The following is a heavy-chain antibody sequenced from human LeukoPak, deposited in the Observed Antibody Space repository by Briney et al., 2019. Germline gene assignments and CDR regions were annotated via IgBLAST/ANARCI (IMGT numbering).Heavy chain of an antibody. V-gene: IGHV3-7*01. J-gene: IGHJ6*03. CDR1: GFTFSSYW. CDR2: IKQDGSEK. Sequence: PGGSQRLSCAASGFTFSSYWMSWVRQAPGKGQEWVANIKQDGSEKYYVDSVKGRFTISRDNAKNSLYLQMNSLRAEDTAVYYCARGLTRDYYYYMDVWGKGTTVTVSS. CDR3: ARGLTRDYYYYMDV. D-gene: IGHD2-21*01.